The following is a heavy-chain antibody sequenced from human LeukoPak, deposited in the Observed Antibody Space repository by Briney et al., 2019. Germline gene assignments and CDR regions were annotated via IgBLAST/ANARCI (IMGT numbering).Heavy chain of an antibody. V-gene: IGHV3-48*01. CDR2: IGTTGSTR. CDR3: ASFDRYT. Sequence: GGSLRLSCAASGFTFSTYSMNWVRQAPGKGLEWVSYIGTTGSTRFYADSVKGRFTISRDNAKNSLYLQMNSLRAEDTAVYYCASFDRYTWGQGTLVTVSS. CDR1: GFTFSTYS. D-gene: IGHD1-1*01. J-gene: IGHJ5*02.